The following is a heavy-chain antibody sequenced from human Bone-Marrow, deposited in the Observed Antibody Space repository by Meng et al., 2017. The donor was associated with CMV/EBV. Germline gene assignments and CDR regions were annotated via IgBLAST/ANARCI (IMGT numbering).Heavy chain of an antibody. Sequence: SETLSLTCTVSGGSISSYYWSWNRQPPGKGLEWIGYIYYSGSTNYNPSLKSRVIISVDTSKNQFSLKLSSVTAADTAVYYCARQGDLIDYWGQGTLVTVSS. CDR3: ARQGDLIDY. CDR2: IYYSGST. D-gene: IGHD3-16*01. CDR1: GGSISSYY. V-gene: IGHV4-59*01. J-gene: IGHJ4*02.